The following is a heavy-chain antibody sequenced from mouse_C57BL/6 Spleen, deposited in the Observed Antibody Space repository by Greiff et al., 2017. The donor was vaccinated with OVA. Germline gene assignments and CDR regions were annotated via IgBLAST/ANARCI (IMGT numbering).Heavy chain of an antibody. CDR2: ISDGGSYT. Sequence: EVQLVESGGGLVKPGGSLKLSCAASGFTFSSYAMSWVRQTPEKRLEWVATISDGGSYTYYPDNVKGRFTIARDNAKNNLYLQMSHLKSEDTAMYYCAREGYYDRAGLFAYWGQGTLVTVSA. CDR1: GFTFSSYA. V-gene: IGHV5-4*01. J-gene: IGHJ3*01. CDR3: AREGYYDRAGLFAY. D-gene: IGHD1-1*02.